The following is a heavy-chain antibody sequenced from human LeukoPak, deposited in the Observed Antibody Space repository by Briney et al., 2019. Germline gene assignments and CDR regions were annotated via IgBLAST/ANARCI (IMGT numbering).Heavy chain of an antibody. D-gene: IGHD3-3*01. V-gene: IGHV1-69*05. CDR1: GGTFSSYA. CDR3: ARSITIFGVVAYYYYYMEV. CDR2: IIPFFVTA. Sequence: SVTVSCKASGGTFSSYAISWVRQAPGQGLEWMGGIIPFFVTANYAQKFQCRVTITTDESTSTAYMELSRLRSENTAVYYCARSITIFGVVAYYYYYMEVWGKGTTVTVSS. J-gene: IGHJ6*03.